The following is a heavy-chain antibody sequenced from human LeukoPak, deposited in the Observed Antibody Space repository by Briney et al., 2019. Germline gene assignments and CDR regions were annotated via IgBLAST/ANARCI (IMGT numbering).Heavy chain of an antibody. CDR3: ARHPRRWLQRYWYFDL. V-gene: IGHV4-34*01. J-gene: IGHJ2*01. D-gene: IGHD5-24*01. Sequence: SETLSLTCAVYGGSFSGYYWSWIRQPPGKGLEWIGEINHSGSTNYNPSLKSRVTISVDTSKNQFSLKLSSVTAADTAVYYCARHPRRWLQRYWYFDLWGRGTLVTVSS. CDR2: INHSGST. CDR1: GGSFSGYY.